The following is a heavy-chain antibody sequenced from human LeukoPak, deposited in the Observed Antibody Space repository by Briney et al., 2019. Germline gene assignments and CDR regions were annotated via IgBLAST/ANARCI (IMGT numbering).Heavy chain of an antibody. V-gene: IGHV3-11*04. D-gene: IGHD5-18*01. Sequence: KSGGYLRLSCAASGFTFSDSYMSWIRQAPGKGLELVSYISSSGSSIYYADSVKGRFTISRDNAKNSLYLQMSSLRAEDTAVYYCARETDTAMVDYWGQGTLVTVSS. J-gene: IGHJ4*02. CDR3: ARETDTAMVDY. CDR2: ISSSGSSI. CDR1: GFTFSDSY.